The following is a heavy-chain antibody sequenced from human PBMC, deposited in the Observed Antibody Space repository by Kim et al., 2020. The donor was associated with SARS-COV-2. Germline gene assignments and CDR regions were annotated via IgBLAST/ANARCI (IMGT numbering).Heavy chain of an antibody. CDR3: ARGPVGSSDY. CDR2: ISYDGSNK. D-gene: IGHD1-26*01. Sequence: GGSLRLSCAASGFTFSSYAMHWVRQAPGKGLEWVAVISYDGSNKYYADSVKGRFTISRDNSKNTLYLQMNSLRAEDTAVYYCARGPVGSSDYWGQGTLVTVSS. CDR1: GFTFSSYA. J-gene: IGHJ4*02. V-gene: IGHV3-30*04.